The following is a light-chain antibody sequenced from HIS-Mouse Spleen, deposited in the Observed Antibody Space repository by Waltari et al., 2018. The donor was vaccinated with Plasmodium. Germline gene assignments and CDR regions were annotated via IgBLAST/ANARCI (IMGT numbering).Light chain of an antibody. Sequence: EIVLTQSPGPLSLSPGERATLSCRASQSVSSSYLAWYQQKPGQAPRLLIYGASSRATGIPDRFSGSGSGTDFTLTISRLEPEDFAVYYCQQYGSSPETWTFGQGTKVEIK. CDR2: GAS. CDR1: QSVSSSY. V-gene: IGKV3-20*01. J-gene: IGKJ1*01. CDR3: QQYGSSPETWT.